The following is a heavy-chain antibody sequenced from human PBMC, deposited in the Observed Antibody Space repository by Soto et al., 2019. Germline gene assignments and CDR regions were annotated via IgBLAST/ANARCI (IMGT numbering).Heavy chain of an antibody. CDR2: ISGSGGST. CDR3: AKVYSSSWYYYYGMDV. CDR1: GFTFSSYA. J-gene: IGHJ6*02. V-gene: IGHV3-23*01. D-gene: IGHD6-13*01. Sequence: GGSLRLSCAASGFTFSSYAMSWVRQAPGKGLEWVSAISGSGGSTYYADSVKGRFTISRDNSKNTLYLQMNSLRAEDTAVYYCAKVYSSSWYYYYGMDVWGQGTTVTVSS.